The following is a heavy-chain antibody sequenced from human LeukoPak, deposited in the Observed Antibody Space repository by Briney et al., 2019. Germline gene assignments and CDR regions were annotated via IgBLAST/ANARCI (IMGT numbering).Heavy chain of an antibody. CDR2: ISSSSSYI. D-gene: IGHD6-6*01. J-gene: IGHJ4*02. V-gene: IGHV3-21*01. Sequence: PGGSLRLSCAASGFTVSSYSMNWVRQAPGKRLEWVSFISSSSSYIYYADSVKGRFTVSRDNAKNSLYLQMNSLRAEDTAVYYCARGEWSSSPFDYWGQGTLVTVSS. CDR1: GFTVSSYS. CDR3: ARGEWSSSPFDY.